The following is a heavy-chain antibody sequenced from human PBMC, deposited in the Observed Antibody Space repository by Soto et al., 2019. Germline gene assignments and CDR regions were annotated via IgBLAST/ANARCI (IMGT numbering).Heavy chain of an antibody. V-gene: IGHV4-34*01. CDR3: ARAGGSYGADYYGMDV. CDR2: INHSGST. CDR1: GGSISNYC. D-gene: IGHD1-26*01. Sequence: SETMPLTWTVSGGSISNYCCSWISQPPGKGLEWIGEINHSGSTNYNPSLKSRVTISVDTSKNQFSLKLSSVTAADTAVYYCARAGGSYGADYYGMDVWGQGTTVSVSS. J-gene: IGHJ6*02.